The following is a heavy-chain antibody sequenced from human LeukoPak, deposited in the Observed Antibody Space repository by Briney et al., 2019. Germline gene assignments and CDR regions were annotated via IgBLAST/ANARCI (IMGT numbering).Heavy chain of an antibody. J-gene: IGHJ3*02. V-gene: IGHV3-21*01. CDR3: ARGNSRGLGAFDI. CDR2: ISSSSSYI. Sequence: GGSLRLSCAASGFTFSSYSVNWVRQAPGKGLEWVSSISSSSSYIYYADSVKGRFTISRDNAKNSLYLQMNSLRAEDTAVYYCARGNSRGLGAFDIWGQGTMVTVSS. CDR1: GFTFSSYS. D-gene: IGHD2/OR15-2a*01.